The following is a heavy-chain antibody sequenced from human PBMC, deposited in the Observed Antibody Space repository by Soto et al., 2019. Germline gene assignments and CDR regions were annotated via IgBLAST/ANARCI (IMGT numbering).Heavy chain of an antibody. CDR2: IIPIFGTA. J-gene: IGHJ4*02. CDR1: GGTFSSYA. V-gene: IGHV1-69*13. CDR3: ARGYYYDSSGYYNLDY. Sequence: SVKVSCKASGGTFSSYAISWVRQAPGQGLEWMGGIIPIFGTANYAQKFQGRVTITADESTSTAYMELSSLRSEDTAFYYCARGYYYDSSGYYNLDYWGQGTLVTVSS. D-gene: IGHD3-22*01.